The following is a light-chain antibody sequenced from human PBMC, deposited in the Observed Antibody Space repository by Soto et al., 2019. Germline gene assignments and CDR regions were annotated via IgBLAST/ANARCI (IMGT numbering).Light chain of an antibody. CDR2: GAS. Sequence: EIVRTQAPATLSVSPGGRATLSCSASQSISDTLAWYQQKPGQAPRLLIYGASSRPTGIPDSFSGSGSGTDFTLTISRLEPEDFAVYYCQQYGSSSTFGQGTRLEIK. J-gene: IGKJ5*01. V-gene: IGKV3-20*01. CDR3: QQYGSSST. CDR1: QSISDT.